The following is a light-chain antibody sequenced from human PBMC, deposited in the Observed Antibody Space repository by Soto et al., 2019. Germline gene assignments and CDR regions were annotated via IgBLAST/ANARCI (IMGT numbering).Light chain of an antibody. V-gene: IGLV2-14*01. Sequence: QSALTQPASVSGSPGQSNTISCTGTSSDIGAYNYVSWYQQHPGKAPKVIIFEVSNRPSGVSNRFSGSKSGNTASLTISGLQPEDEADYHCSSYTGGNTYWIFGGGTKLTVL. CDR3: SSYTGGNTYWI. CDR1: SSDIGAYNY. CDR2: EVS. J-gene: IGLJ3*02.